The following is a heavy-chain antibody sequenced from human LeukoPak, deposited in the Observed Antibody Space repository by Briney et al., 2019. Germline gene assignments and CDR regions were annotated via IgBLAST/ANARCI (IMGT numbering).Heavy chain of an antibody. V-gene: IGHV3-23*01. Sequence: GGSLRLSCAASGFTFNNYAMSWVRQAPGQGLEWVSGLSGSGYSTYYADSVKGRFTISRDNSKSTLYLQMNSLRVEDTAMYYCAKDIKISIYFGELDGMDVWGQGTTVTVSS. D-gene: IGHD3-10*01. CDR3: AKDIKISIYFGELDGMDV. J-gene: IGHJ6*02. CDR2: LSGSGYST. CDR1: GFTFNNYA.